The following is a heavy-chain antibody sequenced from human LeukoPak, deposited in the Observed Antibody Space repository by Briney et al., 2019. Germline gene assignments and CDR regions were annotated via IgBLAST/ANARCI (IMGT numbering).Heavy chain of an antibody. J-gene: IGHJ4*02. CDR1: GGSISSYY. CDR2: IYYSGST. Sequence: SETLSLTCTVSGGSISSYYWSWVRQPPGKGLEWIGYIYYSGSTNYNPSLKSRVTISVDTSKNQFSLKLSSVTAADTAVYYCARSAVAGILSIDYWGQGTLVTVSS. V-gene: IGHV4-59*01. CDR3: ARSAVAGILSIDY. D-gene: IGHD6-19*01.